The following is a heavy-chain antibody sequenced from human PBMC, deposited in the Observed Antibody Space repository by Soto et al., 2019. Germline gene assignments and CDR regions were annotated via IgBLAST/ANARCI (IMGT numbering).Heavy chain of an antibody. V-gene: IGHV3-23*01. CDR2: ISGSGGST. CDR1: GFTFSSYA. D-gene: IGHD6-25*01. CDR3: AKDRQWGAATLLCLDY. J-gene: IGHJ4*02. Sequence: GGSLRLSCAASGFTFSSYAMSWVRQAPGKGLEWVSAISGSGGSTYYADSVKGRFTISRDNSKNTLYLQMNSLRAEDTAVYYCAKDRQWGAATLLCLDYWGQGTLVTVSS.